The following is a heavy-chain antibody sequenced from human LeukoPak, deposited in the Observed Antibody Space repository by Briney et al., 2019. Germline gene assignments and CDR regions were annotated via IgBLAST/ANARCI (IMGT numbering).Heavy chain of an antibody. CDR3: ERDRRGYVDY. Sequence: SETLSLTCTVSGGSISSYYWSWIRQPPGKGLEWIGYIYYSGSTNYNPSLKSRVTISVDTSKNQFSLKLSSVTAADTAVYYCERDRRGYVDYWGQGTLVTVSS. J-gene: IGHJ4*02. CDR1: GGSISSYY. V-gene: IGHV4-59*01. CDR2: IYYSGST. D-gene: IGHD2-15*01.